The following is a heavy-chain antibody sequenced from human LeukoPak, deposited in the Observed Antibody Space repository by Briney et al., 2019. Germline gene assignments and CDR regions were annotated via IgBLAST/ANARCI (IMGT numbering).Heavy chain of an antibody. Sequence: SETLSLTCTASGGSFSSSSYYWGWIRQPPGKGLEWIGSMYYSGSTYYNASLSSRLTISVDTSKNHLSLKLSSVTAADTAVYYCARHFDRDGYKSNAFDIWGQGTMVTVSS. CDR1: GGSFSSSSYY. CDR3: ARHFDRDGYKSNAFDI. J-gene: IGHJ3*02. D-gene: IGHD5-24*01. CDR2: MYYSGST. V-gene: IGHV4-39*01.